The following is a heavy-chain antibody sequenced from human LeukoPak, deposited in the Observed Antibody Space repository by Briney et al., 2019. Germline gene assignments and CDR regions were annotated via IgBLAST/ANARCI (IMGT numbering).Heavy chain of an antibody. CDR2: IVVGSGNT. CDR3: AAVVRGWFGGDY. Sequence: GASVKVSCKASGYTFTSYDINWVRQATGQGLEWMGWIVVGSGNTNYAQKFQERVTITRDMSTSTAYMELSSLRSEDTAVYYCAAVVRGWFGGDYWGQGTLVTVSS. CDR1: GYTFTSYD. V-gene: IGHV1-58*02. D-gene: IGHD3-10*01. J-gene: IGHJ4*02.